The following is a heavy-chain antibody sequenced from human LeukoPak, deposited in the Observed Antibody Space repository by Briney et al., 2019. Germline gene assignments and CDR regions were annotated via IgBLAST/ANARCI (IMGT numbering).Heavy chain of an antibody. CDR3: ARVLTRGLITRSPFDP. J-gene: IGHJ5*02. CDR2: INPSGGST. CDR1: GYTFTSYY. V-gene: IGHV1-46*01. D-gene: IGHD3-22*01. Sequence: GASVKVSCKASGYTFTSYYMHWVRQPPGQGLEWVGIINPSGGSTSYAQKFQGRVTMTRDMSTSTVYMELSSLRSEDTAVYYCARVLTRGLITRSPFDPWGQGTLVTVSS.